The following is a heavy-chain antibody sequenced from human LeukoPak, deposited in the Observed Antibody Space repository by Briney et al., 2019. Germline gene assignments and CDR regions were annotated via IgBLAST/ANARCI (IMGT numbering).Heavy chain of an antibody. CDR3: ARRGYHDYSGFDY. V-gene: IGHV3-21*01. J-gene: IGHJ4*02. CDR2: ISGSSSDI. Sequence: PGGSLRLSCAGSEFTFRSYSMHWVRQAPGKGLEWVSSISGSSSDIYYADSVKGRFTISRDNSKNSLYLQMKSLRAEDTALYYCARRGYHDYSGFDYWGQGTLVTVSS. CDR1: EFTFRSYS. D-gene: IGHD1-26*01.